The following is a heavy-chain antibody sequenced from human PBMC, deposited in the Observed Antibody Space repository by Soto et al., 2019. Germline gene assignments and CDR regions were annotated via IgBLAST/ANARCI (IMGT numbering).Heavy chain of an antibody. J-gene: IGHJ5*02. CDR1: GGSVNGYY. CDR2: INHTGGT. CDR3: ATRITVFGLLIPPFDP. Sequence: SETLSLTCAVYGGSVNGYYWNWIRQPPGKGLEWIGEINHTGGTHYNPSLKSRVTMSVDTSKNQFSLRLSSVVAADTAIYYCATRITVFGLLIPPFDPWGQGTQVTVSS. V-gene: IGHV4-34*01. D-gene: IGHD3-3*01.